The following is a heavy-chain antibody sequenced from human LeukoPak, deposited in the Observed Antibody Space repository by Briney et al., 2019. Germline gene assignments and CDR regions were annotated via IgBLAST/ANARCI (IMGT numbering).Heavy chain of an antibody. CDR1: GFTFSNYG. CDR2: ISGTYGNT. D-gene: IGHD5-18*01. Sequence: GGSLRLSCAASGFTFSNYGMSWVRQAPGKGLEWVSAISGTYGNTYYADSVEGRFTISRDNSKNTLYLQMNSLRAEDTAVYYCAKWIQLWPSSFDYWGQGTLVTVSS. CDR3: AKWIQLWPSSFDY. V-gene: IGHV3-23*01. J-gene: IGHJ4*02.